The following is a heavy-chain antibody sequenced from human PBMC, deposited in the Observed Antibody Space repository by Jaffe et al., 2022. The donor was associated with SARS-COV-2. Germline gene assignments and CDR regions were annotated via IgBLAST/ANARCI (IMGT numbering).Heavy chain of an antibody. CDR2: ISSSSSYI. CDR3: ARDSRGSDYYYYMDV. CDR1: GFTFSSYS. Sequence: EVQLVESGGGLVKPGGSLRLSCAASGFTFSSYSMNWVRQAPGKGLEWVSSISSSSSYIYYADSVKGRFTISRDNAKNSLYLQMNSLRAEDTAVYYCARDSRGSDYYYYMDVWGKGTTVTVSS. V-gene: IGHV3-21*01. D-gene: IGHD2-2*01. J-gene: IGHJ6*03.